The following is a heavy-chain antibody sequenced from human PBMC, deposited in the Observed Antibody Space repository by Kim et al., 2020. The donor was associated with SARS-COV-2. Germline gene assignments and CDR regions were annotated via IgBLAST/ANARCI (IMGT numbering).Heavy chain of an antibody. D-gene: IGHD3-10*01. CDR3: AVGHGSGSGALWGRLLYNYYGMDV. CDR1: GDSVSSNSAA. V-gene: IGHV6-1*01. Sequence: SQTLSLTCAISGDSVSSNSAAWNWIRQSPSRGLEWLGRTYYRSKWYSDYAVSVKSRLSINPDTSKNQVSLQLNAVTPEDTAVYYCAVGHGSGSGALWGRLLYNYYGMDVWGQGTTVTVSS. CDR2: TYYRSKWYS. J-gene: IGHJ6*02.